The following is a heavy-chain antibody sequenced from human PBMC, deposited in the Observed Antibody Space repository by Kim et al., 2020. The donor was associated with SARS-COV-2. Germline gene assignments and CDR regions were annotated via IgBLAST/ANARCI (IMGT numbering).Heavy chain of an antibody. J-gene: IGHJ6*02. Sequence: GGSLRLSCAASGFTFSSYSMNWVRQAPGKGLEWVSYISSSSSTIYYADSVKGRFTISRDNAKNSLYLQMNSLRDEDTAVYYCARDWGEIPKSNVDIVATIRGDYYYGMDVWGQGTTVTVSS. V-gene: IGHV3-48*02. CDR2: ISSSSSTI. CDR3: ARDWGEIPKSNVDIVATIRGDYYYGMDV. D-gene: IGHD5-12*01. CDR1: GFTFSSYS.